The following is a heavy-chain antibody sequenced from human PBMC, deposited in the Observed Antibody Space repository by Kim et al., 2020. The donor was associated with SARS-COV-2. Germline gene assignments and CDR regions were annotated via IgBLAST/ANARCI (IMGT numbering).Heavy chain of an antibody. D-gene: IGHD6-13*01. CDR3: ARSGYSSSWAGENFDY. V-gene: IGHV3-30*03. J-gene: IGHJ4*02. CDR1: GFTFSSYG. Sequence: GGSLRLSCAASGFTFSSYGMHWVRQAPGKGLEWVAVISYDGSNKYYADSVKGRFTISRDNSKNTLYLQMNSLRAEDTAVYYCARSGYSSSWAGENFDYWGQGTLVTVSS. CDR2: ISYDGSNK.